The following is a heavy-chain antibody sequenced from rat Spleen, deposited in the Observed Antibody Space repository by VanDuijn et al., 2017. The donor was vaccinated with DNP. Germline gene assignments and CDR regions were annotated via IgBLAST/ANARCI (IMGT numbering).Heavy chain of an antibody. CDR1: GFTFSSFP. CDR3: ARPDY. Sequence: EVRLVESGGALVQPGRSLKLSCAASGFTFSSFPMAWVRQAPTKGLEWVATISTSGGSTYYRDSVKGRFTISRDNAKSTLYLQMDSLGSEDTATYYCARPDYWGQGVMVTVSS. CDR2: ISTSGGST. V-gene: IGHV5-46*01. J-gene: IGHJ2*01.